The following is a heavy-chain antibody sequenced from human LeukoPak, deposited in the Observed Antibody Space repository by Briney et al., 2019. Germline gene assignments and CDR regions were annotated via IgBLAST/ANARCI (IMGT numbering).Heavy chain of an antibody. CDR3: ARGYSSGC. V-gene: IGHV3-74*01. J-gene: IGHJ4*02. Sequence: GGSLRLSCAASGFTFSSYWMSWVRQAPGKGLMWVSQINSDGSWTSYADSVKGRFTISKDNAKNTVYLQMNSLRAEDTAVYYCARGYSSGCWGQGTLVTVSS. CDR1: GFTFSSYW. CDR2: INSDGSWT. D-gene: IGHD6-19*01.